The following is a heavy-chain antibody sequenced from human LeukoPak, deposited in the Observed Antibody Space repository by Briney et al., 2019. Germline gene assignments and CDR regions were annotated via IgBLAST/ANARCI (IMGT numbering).Heavy chain of an antibody. Sequence: GASAKVSCKASGYTFTGYYMHWVRQAPGQGLEWMGWINPNSGGTNYAQKFQGRVTMTRDTSISTAYMELSRLRSDDTAVYYCARVSVEYCSSTSCYARPFDYWGQGTLVTVSS. CDR2: INPNSGGT. CDR1: GYTFTGYY. V-gene: IGHV1-2*02. D-gene: IGHD2-2*01. CDR3: ARVSVEYCSSTSCYARPFDY. J-gene: IGHJ4*02.